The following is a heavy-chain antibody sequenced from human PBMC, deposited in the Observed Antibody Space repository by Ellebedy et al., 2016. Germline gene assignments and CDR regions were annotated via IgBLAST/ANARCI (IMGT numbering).Heavy chain of an antibody. J-gene: IGHJ6*03. Sequence: SETLSLXXTVSGASVSTGSHYWSCIRQPAGKGLAWIGRIYTSRSTNYNPSLKSRVTMSADTSKNQFSLKLSSVTAADTAVYFCARGEVWSAYAYGDYYYSLDVWGKGTTVTVSS. D-gene: IGHD3-16*01. CDR3: ARGEVWSAYAYGDYYYSLDV. CDR2: IYTSRST. V-gene: IGHV4-61*02. CDR1: GASVSTGSHY.